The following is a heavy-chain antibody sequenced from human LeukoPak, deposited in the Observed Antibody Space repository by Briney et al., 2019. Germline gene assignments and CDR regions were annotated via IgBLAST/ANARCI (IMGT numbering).Heavy chain of an antibody. CDR3: ARKDGDW. J-gene: IGHJ4*02. CDR1: GGSISHYH. Sequence: SETLSLTCSVSGGSISHYHWTWIRQPPGKGLEWIGYFYSIGNTNYNPSLESRATISVDTSRNQVFLRLSSVTAADTAVYYCARKDGDWWGQGILVTVSS. D-gene: IGHD3-9*01. V-gene: IGHV4-59*08. CDR2: FYSIGNT.